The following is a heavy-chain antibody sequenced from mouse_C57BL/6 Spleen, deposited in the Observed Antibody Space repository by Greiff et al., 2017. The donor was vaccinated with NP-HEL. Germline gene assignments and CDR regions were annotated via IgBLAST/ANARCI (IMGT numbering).Heavy chain of an antibody. CDR1: GYSITSGYD. CDR3: ARGDWGGFAY. V-gene: IGHV3-1*01. CDR2: ISYSGST. D-gene: IGHD4-1*01. J-gene: IGHJ3*01. Sequence: EVQRVESGPGMVKPSQSLSLTCTVTGYSITSGYDWHWIRHFPGNKLEWMGYISYSGSTNYNPTLKSRISITHDTSKNHFFLKLNSVTTEDTATYYCARGDWGGFAYWGQGTLVTVSA.